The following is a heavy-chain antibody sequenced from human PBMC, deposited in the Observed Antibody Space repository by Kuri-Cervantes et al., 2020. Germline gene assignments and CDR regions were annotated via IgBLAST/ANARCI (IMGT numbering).Heavy chain of an antibody. V-gene: IGHV4-61*08. CDR3: AREKWSSYYYDSSDYYYYGMDV. CDR1: GGSIGSGGYY. CDR2: IYYSGST. D-gene: IGHD3-22*01. J-gene: IGHJ6*02. Sequence: SETLSLTCTVSGGSIGSGGYYWSWIRQPPGKGLEWIGYIYYSGSTNYNPSLKSRVTISVDTSKNQFSLELSSVTAADTAVYYCAREKWSSYYYDSSDYYYYGMDVWGQGTTVTVSS.